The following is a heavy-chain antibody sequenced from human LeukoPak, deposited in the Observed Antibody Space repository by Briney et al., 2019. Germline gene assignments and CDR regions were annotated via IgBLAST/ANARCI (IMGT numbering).Heavy chain of an antibody. Sequence: SGTLSLTCAVSGGSISSNNWWSWVRQPPGKGLEWIGEIHHSGSTNYNPSLKSRVTISVDKSKNQFSLNLSSVTAADTAVYYCARHSYLTGYYMAFDIWGRGTMVTVSS. CDR2: IHHSGST. CDR3: ARHSYLTGYYMAFDI. CDR1: GGSISSNNW. V-gene: IGHV4-4*02. D-gene: IGHD3-9*01. J-gene: IGHJ3*02.